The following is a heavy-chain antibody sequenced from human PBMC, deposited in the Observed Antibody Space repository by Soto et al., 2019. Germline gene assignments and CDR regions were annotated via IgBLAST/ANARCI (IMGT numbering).Heavy chain of an antibody. Sequence: SETLSLTCTVSGGSLSSYYWTWIRQSPGKGLEWIGYVYFSGNTNYNPSLKSRVTMSVDTSKNQFSLKLSSVTAADTAVYYCAREGSYSAYNFAHGIQLWSFDFWGQGALVTVSS. CDR2: VYFSGNT. CDR3: AREGSYSAYNFAHGIQLWSFDF. V-gene: IGHV4-59*12. J-gene: IGHJ4*02. D-gene: IGHD5-12*01. CDR1: GGSLSSYY.